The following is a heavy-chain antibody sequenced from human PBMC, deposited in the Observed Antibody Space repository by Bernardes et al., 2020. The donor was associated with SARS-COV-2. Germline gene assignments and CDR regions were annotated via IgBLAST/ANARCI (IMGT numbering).Heavy chain of an antibody. Sequence: GCLILSCAASGFTFIDHYLDWVRQAPGKGLEWVGRIRHKGSNYSTKYAASVEGRFVISRDDSRESLYLQMNSLKTEDTAIYYCAREVPKYRDSSGYAHYYYAMDVWGQGTTVTVSS. CDR2: IRHKGSNYST. V-gene: IGHV3-72*01. D-gene: IGHD3-22*01. CDR1: GFTFIDHY. CDR3: AREVPKYRDSSGYAHYYYAMDV. J-gene: IGHJ6*02.